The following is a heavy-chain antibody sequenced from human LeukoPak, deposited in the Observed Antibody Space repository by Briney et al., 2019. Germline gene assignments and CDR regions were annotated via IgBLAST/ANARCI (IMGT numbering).Heavy chain of an antibody. Sequence: GGSLRLSCEASGFIMSVYWMSWVCQAPGKGLEWVGNIKQDGSERNYVDSVKGRFTISRDNAKKSLYLQMNSLRAEDTAVYYCARDWGAYYHFFDYWGQGTLVTVSS. CDR2: IKQDGSER. CDR3: ARDWGAYYHFFDY. D-gene: IGHD3-22*01. CDR1: GFIMSVYW. J-gene: IGHJ4*02. V-gene: IGHV3-7*01.